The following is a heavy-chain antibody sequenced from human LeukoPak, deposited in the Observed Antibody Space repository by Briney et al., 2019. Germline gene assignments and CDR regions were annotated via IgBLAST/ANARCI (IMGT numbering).Heavy chain of an antibody. J-gene: IGHJ6*04. V-gene: IGHV3-48*03. CDR1: GFTVSSNY. CDR2: ISSSGSTI. Sequence: GGSLRLSCAASGFTVSSNYMNWVRQAPGKGLEWVSYISSSGSTIYYADSVKGRFTISRDNAKNSLYLQMNSLRAEDTAVYYCAELGITMIGGVWGKGTTVTVSS. D-gene: IGHD3-10*02. CDR3: AELGITMIGGV.